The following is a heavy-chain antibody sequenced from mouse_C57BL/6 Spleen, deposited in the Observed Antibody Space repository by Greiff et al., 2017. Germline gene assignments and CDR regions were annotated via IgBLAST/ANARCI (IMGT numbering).Heavy chain of an antibody. J-gene: IGHJ4*01. CDR2: IDPNSGGT. V-gene: IGHV1-72*01. Sequence: QVQLQQPGAELVKPGASVKLSCKASGYTFTSYWMHWVKQRPGRGLEWIGRIDPNSGGTKYNEKFKSKASLTVDKPSSTAYMQLSSLTSEDAAVYYCARGITRGYDYAMDYWGQGTSVTVSS. D-gene: IGHD2-4*01. CDR1: GYTFTSYW. CDR3: ARGITRGYDYAMDY.